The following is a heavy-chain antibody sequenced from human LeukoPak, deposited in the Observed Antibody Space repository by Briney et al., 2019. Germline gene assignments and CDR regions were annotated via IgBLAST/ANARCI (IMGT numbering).Heavy chain of an antibody. Sequence: GGSLRLSCAASGFTFSSYSMNWVRQAPGKGLEWVSSISSSSSYIYYADSVKGRFTISRDNAKNSLYLQMNSLRAEDTAVYYCARVPGYCSGGSCYFYYFDYWGQGTLVTVSS. CDR1: GFTFSSYS. CDR3: ARVPGYCSGGSCYFYYFDY. V-gene: IGHV3-21*01. D-gene: IGHD2-15*01. J-gene: IGHJ4*02. CDR2: ISSSSSYI.